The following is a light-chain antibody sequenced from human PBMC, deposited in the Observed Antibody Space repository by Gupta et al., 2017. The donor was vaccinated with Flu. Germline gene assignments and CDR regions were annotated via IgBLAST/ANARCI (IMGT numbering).Light chain of an antibody. CDR2: GEN. V-gene: IGLV3-19*01. CDR1: SLRSYY. Sequence: SSELTQDPAVSVALGQTVWITRQGDSLRSYYASWYQQTPGQAPVLVIYGENKRPSGIPDRFSGSRSGNTASLTITGAQAEDEADYYCNSRDSSGNHLWVFGGGTKLTVL. CDR3: NSRDSSGNHLWV. J-gene: IGLJ3*02.